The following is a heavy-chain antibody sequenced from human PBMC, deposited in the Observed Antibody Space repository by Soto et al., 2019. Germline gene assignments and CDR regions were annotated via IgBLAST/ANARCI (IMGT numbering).Heavy chain of an antibody. CDR2: IIPIFGTA. CDR3: ARRIAVAGYFDY. Sequence: SVKVSCKASGGTFSSYAISWVRQAPGQGLEWMGGIIPIFGTANYAQKFQGRVTITADESTSTAYMELSSLRSEDTAVYYCARRIAVAGYFDYWGQGTLVTVSS. CDR1: GGTFSSYA. D-gene: IGHD6-19*01. V-gene: IGHV1-69*13. J-gene: IGHJ4*02.